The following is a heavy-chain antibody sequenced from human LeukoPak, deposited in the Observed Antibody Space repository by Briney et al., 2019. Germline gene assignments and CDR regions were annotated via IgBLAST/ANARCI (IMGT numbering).Heavy chain of an antibody. CDR1: GGSFSGYY. D-gene: IGHD4-17*01. V-gene: IGHV4-34*01. J-gene: IGHJ4*02. Sequence: SETLSLTYAVYGGSFSGYYWSWIRQPPGKGLEWIGEINHSGSTNYNPSLKSRVTISVDTSKNQFSLKLSSVTAADTAVYYCARHRTVTTFDYWGQGTLVTVSS. CDR3: ARHRTVTTFDY. CDR2: INHSGST.